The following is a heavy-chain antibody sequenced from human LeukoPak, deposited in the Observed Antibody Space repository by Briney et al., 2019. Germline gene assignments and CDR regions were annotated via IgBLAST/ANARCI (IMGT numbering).Heavy chain of an antibody. Sequence: ASVKVSCKASGYTFTGYYMHWVRQAPGQGLEWMGWINPNSGGTNYAQTFQGRVTMTRDTSISTAYMELSRLRSDDTAVYYCARVVSEVVVVPAAISPHFYYYYMDVWGKGTTVTISS. D-gene: IGHD2-2*01. CDR1: GYTFTGYY. J-gene: IGHJ6*03. CDR2: INPNSGGT. V-gene: IGHV1-2*02. CDR3: ARVVSEVVVVPAAISPHFYYYYMDV.